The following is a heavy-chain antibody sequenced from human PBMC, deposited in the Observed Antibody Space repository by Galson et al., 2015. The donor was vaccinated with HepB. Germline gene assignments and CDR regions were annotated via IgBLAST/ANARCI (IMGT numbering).Heavy chain of an antibody. CDR1: GFTFDDYG. CDR2: INWNGGST. Sequence: SLRLSCAASGFTFDDYGMSWVRQAPGKGLEWVSGINWNGGSTGYADSVKGRFTISRDNAKNSLYLQMNSLRAEDTALYYCAREGSMVGSGSYYNYYGMDVWGQGTTVTVSS. V-gene: IGHV3-20*04. J-gene: IGHJ6*02. D-gene: IGHD3-10*01. CDR3: AREGSMVGSGSYYNYYGMDV.